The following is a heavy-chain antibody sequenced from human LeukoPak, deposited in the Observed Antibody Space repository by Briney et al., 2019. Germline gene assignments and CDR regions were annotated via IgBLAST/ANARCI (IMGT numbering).Heavy chain of an antibody. V-gene: IGHV3-66*01. Sequence: GGSLRLSCAASGFTVSSNYINWVRQAPGKGLEWVSVIYSGGGTNSADSVKGRFTISRDNSKNTLYLQMNSLRAEDTAVYFCARGHNRYYFDYWGQGTLVTVSS. CDR2: IYSGGGT. D-gene: IGHD2/OR15-2a*01. CDR3: ARGHNRYYFDY. CDR1: GFTVSSNY. J-gene: IGHJ4*02.